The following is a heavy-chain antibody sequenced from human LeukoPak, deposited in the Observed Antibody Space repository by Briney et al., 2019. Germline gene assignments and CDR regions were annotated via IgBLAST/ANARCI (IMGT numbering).Heavy chain of an antibody. CDR1: GFSFGSYS. J-gene: IGHJ4*02. D-gene: IGHD6-13*01. CDR2: IRSSSSFI. CDR3: ARGHITADGTFDY. V-gene: IGHV3-48*02. Sequence: PRGSLRLSCAASGFSFGSYSMNWVRQAPGKGLEWVSYIRSSSSFIYYSDSVKGRFTISRDDAKNSLYLQLNSLSDEDTAVYYCARGHITADGTFDYWGQGTPVTVSS.